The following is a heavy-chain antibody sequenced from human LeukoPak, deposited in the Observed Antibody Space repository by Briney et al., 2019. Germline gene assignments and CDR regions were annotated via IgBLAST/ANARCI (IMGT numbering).Heavy chain of an antibody. V-gene: IGHV4-59*01. Sequence: PSETLSLTCTVPGGSLSSYYWSWIRQPPGKGLEWIGYIYYSGSTNYNPSLKSRVTISVDTSKNQFSLKLSSVTAADTAVYYCARGDGYNYPFDYWGQGTLVTVSS. CDR1: GGSLSSYY. D-gene: IGHD5-24*01. CDR3: ARGDGYNYPFDY. J-gene: IGHJ4*02. CDR2: IYYSGST.